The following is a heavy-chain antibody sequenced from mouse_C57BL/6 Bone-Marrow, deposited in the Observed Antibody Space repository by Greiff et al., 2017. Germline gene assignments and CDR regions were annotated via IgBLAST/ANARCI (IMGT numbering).Heavy chain of an antibody. V-gene: IGHV1-15*01. CDR1: GYTFTDYE. J-gene: IGHJ3*01. CDR3: TRGDYYGSSPLAY. Sequence: VQLQQSGAELVRPGASVTLSCKASGYTFTDYEMHWVKQTPVHGLEWIGAIDPETGGTAYNQKFKGKAILTADKSSSTAYMELRSLTSEDSAVYYCTRGDYYGSSPLAYWGQGTLVTVST. CDR2: IDPETGGT. D-gene: IGHD1-1*01.